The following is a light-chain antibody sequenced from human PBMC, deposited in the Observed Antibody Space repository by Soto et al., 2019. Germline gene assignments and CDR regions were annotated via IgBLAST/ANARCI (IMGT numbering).Light chain of an antibody. CDR2: EVS. CDR3: CSFARSSTWI. J-gene: IGLJ2*01. CDR1: NSDVGNYNH. V-gene: IGLV2-23*02. Sequence: QSVLTQPSPVSGSPGQSITISCTGTNSDVGNYNHVSWYKQHPGKAPKLMIYEVSKRPSGVSNRFSGSKSANTASLTISGLQAEDEAVYYCCSFARSSTWIFGGGTKVTVL.